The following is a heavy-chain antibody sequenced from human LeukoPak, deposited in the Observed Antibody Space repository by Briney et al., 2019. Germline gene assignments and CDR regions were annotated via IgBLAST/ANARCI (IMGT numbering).Heavy chain of an antibody. CDR2: ISGSGGST. CDR3: ASDWGGYYFDY. J-gene: IGHJ4*02. CDR1: GFTFSSYA. V-gene: IGHV3-23*01. D-gene: IGHD2-21*01. Sequence: SGGSLRLSCAASGFTFSSYAMSWVRQAPGKGLEWVSAISGSGGSTHYADSVKGRFTISRDDAKNSLYLQMNSLRAEDTAMYYCASDWGGYYFDYWGQGTLVTVSS.